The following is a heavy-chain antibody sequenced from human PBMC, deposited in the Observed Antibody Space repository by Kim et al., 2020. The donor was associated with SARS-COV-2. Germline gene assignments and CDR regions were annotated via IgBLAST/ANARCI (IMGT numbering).Heavy chain of an antibody. Sequence: ASVKVSCKASGYTFTSYYMHWVRQAPGQGLEWMGIINPSGGSTSYAQKFQGRVTMTRDTSTSTVYMELSSLRSEDTAVYYCARPRESGYYTQYYFDYWGQGTLVTVSS. CDR1: GYTFTSYY. CDR2: INPSGGST. J-gene: IGHJ4*02. V-gene: IGHV1-46*01. CDR3: ARPRESGYYTQYYFDY. D-gene: IGHD3-3*01.